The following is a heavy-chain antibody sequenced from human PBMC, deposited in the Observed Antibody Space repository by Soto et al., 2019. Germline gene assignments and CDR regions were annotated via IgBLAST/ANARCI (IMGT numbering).Heavy chain of an antibody. Sequence: QVQLVESGGGVVQPGRSLRLSCAASGFTFSTYDMHWVRQAPGKGLEWVAVISSDGSNEYYADSVKGRFTISRDNSKNTLYVQMNSLRAEDTAVYYCAKDLGDSSADDGADYWGQGPLVTVSS. CDR1: GFTFSTYD. V-gene: IGHV3-30*18. J-gene: IGHJ4*02. D-gene: IGHD6-25*01. CDR3: AKDLGDSSADDGADY. CDR2: ISSDGSNE.